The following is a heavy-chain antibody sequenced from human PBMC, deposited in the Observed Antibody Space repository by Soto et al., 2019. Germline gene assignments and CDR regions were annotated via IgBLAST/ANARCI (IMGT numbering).Heavy chain of an antibody. CDR1: GFTFSDYW. D-gene: IGHD4-17*01. V-gene: IGHV3-74*01. Sequence: EVQLVESGGGLVQPGGSLRLSCAASGFTFSDYWMHWVRQVPGKGLVWLSRINGDGSNANYADYVRGRFPISRDNDNNTLNLQMNSLRAEDTAVYYCVRSMTTLTIDWLDPWGQGTQVTVFS. CDR3: VRSMTTLTIDWLDP. CDR2: INGDGSNA. J-gene: IGHJ5*02.